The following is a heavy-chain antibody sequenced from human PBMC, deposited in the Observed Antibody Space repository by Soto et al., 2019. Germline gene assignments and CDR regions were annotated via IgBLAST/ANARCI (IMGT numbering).Heavy chain of an antibody. J-gene: IGHJ4*02. V-gene: IGHV1-2*04. CDR1: GYTFSGYY. CDR2: IDPNSDGT. CDR3: ARSERYTYGPFDY. D-gene: IGHD5-18*01. Sequence: VASVKVSCKASGYTFSGYYMHWVRQAPGQGLEWMGWIDPNSDGTNYAHKFQGWVTMTRDKSISTAYMELSRLRSDDTAVYYCARSERYTYGPFDYWGQGTLVTVSS.